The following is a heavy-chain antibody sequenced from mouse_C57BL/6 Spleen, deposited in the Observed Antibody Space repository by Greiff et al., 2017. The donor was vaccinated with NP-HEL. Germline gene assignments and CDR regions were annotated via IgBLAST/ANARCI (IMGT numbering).Heavy chain of an antibody. Sequence: EVQVVESGPGLVKPSQSLSLTCSVTGYSITSGYYWNWIRQFPGNKLEWMGYISYDGSNNYNPSLKNRISITRDTSKNQFFLKLNSVTTEDTATYYCAKGGITTVVAPFAYWGQGTLVTVSA. CDR3: AKGGITTVVAPFAY. J-gene: IGHJ3*01. CDR1: GYSITSGYY. CDR2: ISYDGSN. D-gene: IGHD1-1*01. V-gene: IGHV3-6*01.